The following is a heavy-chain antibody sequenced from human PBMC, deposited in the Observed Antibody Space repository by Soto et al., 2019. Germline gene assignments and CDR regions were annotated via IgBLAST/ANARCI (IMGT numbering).Heavy chain of an antibody. Sequence: SETLSLTCAVSGASIGSGGWWSWVRQPPGKGLEWIAEIFHDGNTNYSPSLKSRVTISVDRSQNQFSLNVYSVTAADTAVYYCARHEGWTGPDQWGQGTLVTVSS. D-gene: IGHD2-8*02. CDR2: IFHDGNT. CDR3: ARHEGWTGPDQ. CDR1: GASIGSGGW. J-gene: IGHJ5*02. V-gene: IGHV4-4*02.